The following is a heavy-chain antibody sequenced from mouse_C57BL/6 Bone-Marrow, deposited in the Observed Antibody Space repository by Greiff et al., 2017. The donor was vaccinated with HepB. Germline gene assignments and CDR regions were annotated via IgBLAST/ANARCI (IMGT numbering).Heavy chain of an antibody. D-gene: IGHD2-4*01. V-gene: IGHV1-4*01. CDR1: GYTFTSYT. Sequence: LVESGAELARPGASVKMSCKASGYTFTSYTMHWVKQRPGQGLEWIGYINPSSGYTKYNQKFKDKATLTADQSSSTAYMQLSSLTSEDSAVYYCAFYDYDYFDYWGQGTTLTVSS. CDR3: AFYDYDYFDY. J-gene: IGHJ2*01. CDR2: INPSSGYT.